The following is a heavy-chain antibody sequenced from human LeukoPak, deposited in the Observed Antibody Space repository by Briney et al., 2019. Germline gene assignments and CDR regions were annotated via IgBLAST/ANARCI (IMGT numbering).Heavy chain of an antibody. CDR2: ISNSGSSI. D-gene: IGHD6-13*01. V-gene: IGHV3-48*03. J-gene: IGHJ4*02. CDR3: ARDMGRAWYGPPDY. Sequence: GGSLRLSCAASGFTFSSYDMNWVRQAPGKGLEWVSYISNSGSSIYYADSVKGRFTISRDNAKNSLYLQMNSLRAEDTAVYFCARDMGRAWYGPPDYWGQGTLVTVSS. CDR1: GFTFSSYD.